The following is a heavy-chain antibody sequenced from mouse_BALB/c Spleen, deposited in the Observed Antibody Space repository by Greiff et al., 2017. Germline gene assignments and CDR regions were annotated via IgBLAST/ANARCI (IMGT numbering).Heavy chain of an antibody. CDR1: GFNIKDTY. CDR3: ARGYGKDAMDY. D-gene: IGHD2-10*02. J-gene: IGHJ4*01. Sequence: VQLKQSGAELVKPGASVKLSCTASGFNIKDTYMHWVKQRPEQGLEWIGRIDPANGNTKYDPNFQGKATITADTSSNTAYLQLSSLTSEDTAVYYCARGYGKDAMDYWGQGTSVTVSS. V-gene: IGHV14-3*02. CDR2: IDPANGNT.